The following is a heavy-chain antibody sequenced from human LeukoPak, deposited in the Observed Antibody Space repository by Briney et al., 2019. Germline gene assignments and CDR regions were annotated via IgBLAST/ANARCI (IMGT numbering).Heavy chain of an antibody. CDR2: VSDTGDLR. V-gene: IGHV3-23*01. CDR1: GFTFNTHA. Sequence: GGSLRLSCAASGFTFNTHAISWVRQAPGKGLEWVAAVSDTGDLRYSANSVKGRFAISRDNSKNTAFLQMYSLRAEDTALYYCVKGGLRSGYSFEDWGQGTLVTVSS. D-gene: IGHD3-9*01. J-gene: IGHJ4*02. CDR3: VKGGLRSGYSFED.